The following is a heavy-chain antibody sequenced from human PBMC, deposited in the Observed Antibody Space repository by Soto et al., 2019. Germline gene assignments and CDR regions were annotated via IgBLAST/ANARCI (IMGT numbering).Heavy chain of an antibody. V-gene: IGHV3-13*01. D-gene: IGHD2-2*01. J-gene: IGHJ4*02. CDR1: GFTLSTYD. Sequence: GSLRLSCAASGFTLSTYDMHWVRQATGKGLEWVAGLSYAGDTYYPGSVKGRFTVSRESAKNSLYLQMNSLRAEDTAVYHCAKVPSGRSSASCYAALDYWGRGTLVTVSS. CDR3: AKVPSGRSSASCYAALDY. CDR2: LSYAGDT.